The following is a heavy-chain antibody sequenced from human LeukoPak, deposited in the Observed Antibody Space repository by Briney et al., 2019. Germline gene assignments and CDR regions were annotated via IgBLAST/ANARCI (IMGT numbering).Heavy chain of an antibody. CDR1: GGSISSRNW. CDR3: ARVYSSSQYPSAHDPSFDY. Sequence: KPSETLSLTCDVSGGSISSRNWWSWVRQSPGEGLEWVGEIYHSGLSNYNPSLNSRVTISVDKSKNQFSLNLTSVTAADTAVYYCARVYSSSQYPSAHDPSFDYWGQGTLVTVSS. CDR2: IYHSGLS. J-gene: IGHJ4*02. D-gene: IGHD6-6*01. V-gene: IGHV4-4*02.